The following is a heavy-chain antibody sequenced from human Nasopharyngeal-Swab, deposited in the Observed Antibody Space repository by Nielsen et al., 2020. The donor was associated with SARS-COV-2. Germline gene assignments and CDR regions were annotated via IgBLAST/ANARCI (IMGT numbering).Heavy chain of an antibody. Sequence: WVRQAAGQGLEWMGGIIPIFGTANYAQKFQGRATITADESTSTAYMELSSLRSEDTAVYYCARSVWAESSGWFPGWFDPWGQGTLVTVSS. CDR2: IIPIFGTA. D-gene: IGHD6-19*01. CDR3: ARSVWAESSGWFPGWFDP. V-gene: IGHV1-69*01. J-gene: IGHJ5*02.